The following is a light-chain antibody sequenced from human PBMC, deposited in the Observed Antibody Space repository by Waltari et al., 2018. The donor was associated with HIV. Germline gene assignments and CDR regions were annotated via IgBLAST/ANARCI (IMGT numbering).Light chain of an antibody. V-gene: IGLV10-54*04. CDR2: GNN. Sequence: QAGLTQPPSVSKGLRQTATLTCTGTNDNVDNQGPTCLQQHQGHPPKLLFYGNNNRRSGISERFSASRSGNTASLTITGLQPEDEADYFCSAWDRSLSAVVFGGGTTLIVL. CDR1: NDNVDNQG. CDR3: SAWDRSLSAVV. J-gene: IGLJ2*01.